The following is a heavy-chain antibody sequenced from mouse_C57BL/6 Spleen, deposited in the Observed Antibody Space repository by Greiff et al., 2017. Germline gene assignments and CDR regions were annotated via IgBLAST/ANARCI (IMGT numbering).Heavy chain of an antibody. Sequence: QVQLQQPGAELVRPGSSVKLSCKASGYTFTSYWMEWVKQRPGQGLEWIGNIYPSDSETHYNQKFKDKATLTVDKSSSTAYMQLSSLTSEDSAVYYCARGGPLGYFDYWGQGTTLTVSS. V-gene: IGHV1-61*01. CDR2: IYPSDSET. CDR1: GYTFTSYW. CDR3: ARGGPLGYFDY. D-gene: IGHD3-3*01. J-gene: IGHJ2*01.